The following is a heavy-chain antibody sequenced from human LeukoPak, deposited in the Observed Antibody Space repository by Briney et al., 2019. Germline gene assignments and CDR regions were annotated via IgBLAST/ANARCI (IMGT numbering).Heavy chain of an antibody. CDR3: AKHYYDSSGYLNFDY. Sequence: GGTLRLSCAASGFTFSSHAMSWVRQAPGKGLEWVSAISGSGGSTYYADSVKGRFTISRDNSKNTLYLQMNSLRAEDTAVYYCAKHYYDSSGYLNFDYWGQGTLVTVSS. CDR2: ISGSGGST. D-gene: IGHD3-22*01. CDR1: GFTFSSHA. J-gene: IGHJ4*02. V-gene: IGHV3-23*01.